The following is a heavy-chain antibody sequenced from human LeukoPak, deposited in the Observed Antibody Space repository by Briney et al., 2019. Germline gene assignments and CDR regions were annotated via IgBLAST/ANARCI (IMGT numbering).Heavy chain of an antibody. J-gene: IGHJ4*02. V-gene: IGHV4-38-2*01. CDR2: IYNTGST. CDR1: GYFVSSGYY. D-gene: IGHD4-11*01. CDR3: ASRTTVTNSLSFDY. Sequence: SETLSLTCGVSGYFVSSGYYWGWIRQPPGKGLEWIGNIYNTGSTYYNPSLKSRVTISVDTSNNQFSLKLSSVTSADTAVYYCASRTTVTNSLSFDYWGQGSLVIVSS.